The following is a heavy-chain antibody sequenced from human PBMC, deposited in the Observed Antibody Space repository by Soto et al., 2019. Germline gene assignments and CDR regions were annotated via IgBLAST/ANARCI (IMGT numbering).Heavy chain of an antibody. CDR2: INAGNGNT. J-gene: IGHJ4*02. D-gene: IGHD3-10*01. CDR3: ARGGPPIDY. Sequence: ASVKVSCKASGYTFSSYAMHWVRQAPGQRLEWMGWINAGNGNTKYSQKNQSRDNITKDTSASTAYIEMSSLRSEDTAVYYCARGGPPIDYWGQGTLVTVSS. V-gene: IGHV1-3*01. CDR1: GYTFSSYA.